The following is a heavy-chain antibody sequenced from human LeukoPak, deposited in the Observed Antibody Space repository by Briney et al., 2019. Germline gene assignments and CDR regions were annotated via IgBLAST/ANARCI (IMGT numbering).Heavy chain of an antibody. V-gene: IGHV4-30-4*07. CDR3: ARRSSGWETPYYYYYYMDV. D-gene: IGHD6-19*01. CDR1: GGSISSGAYS. CDR2: ISNSGDT. J-gene: IGHJ6*03. Sequence: SETLSLTCAVSGGSISSGAYSWNWIRQPPGKGLEWIGYISNSGDTYFSPSLKSRVTISLDTSKNQFSLKLSSVTAADTAVYYCARRSSGWETPYYYYYYMDVWGKGTTVTISS.